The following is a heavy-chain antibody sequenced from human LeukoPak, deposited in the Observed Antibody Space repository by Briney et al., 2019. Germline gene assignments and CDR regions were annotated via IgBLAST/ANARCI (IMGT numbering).Heavy chain of an antibody. Sequence: GGSLRLSCAASGFPFTNHWMHWVRQAPGMGLVWVSRLPPDELDIIYAVSVKGRLTVSRDNSKHTVYLQINNLRAEDTAVYYCARGGTDILLEPPAIPFDYWGQGALVTVSS. V-gene: IGHV3-74*01. CDR2: LPPDELDI. D-gene: IGHD2-8*01. J-gene: IGHJ4*02. CDR1: GFPFTNHW. CDR3: ARGGTDILLEPPAIPFDY.